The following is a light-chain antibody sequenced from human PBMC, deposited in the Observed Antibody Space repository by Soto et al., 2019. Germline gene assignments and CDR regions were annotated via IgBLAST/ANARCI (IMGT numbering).Light chain of an antibody. CDR1: SSDVGSYNL. V-gene: IGLV2-23*01. Sequence: LTQPASVSGSPGQSITISCTGTSSDVGSYNLVSWYQQHPGKAPKLMIYEGSKRPSGISDRFSGSKSGNTASLTISGLQAEDEADYYCCSYAGSSTFYVFGTGTKVTV. CDR3: CSYAGSSTFYV. CDR2: EGS. J-gene: IGLJ1*01.